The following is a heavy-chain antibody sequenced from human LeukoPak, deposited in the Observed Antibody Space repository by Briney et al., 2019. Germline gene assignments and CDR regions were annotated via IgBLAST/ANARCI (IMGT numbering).Heavy chain of an antibody. CDR3: ARVLSGWSPIADAFDI. V-gene: IGHV3-11*04. J-gene: IGHJ3*02. D-gene: IGHD6-19*01. CDR2: ISSSGSTI. Sequence: GGSLRLSCAASGFTFSDYYMSWIRQAPGKGLEWVSYISSSGSTIYYADSVKGRFAISRDNAKNSLYLQMNSLRAEDTAVYYCARVLSGWSPIADAFDIWGQGTMVTVSS. CDR1: GFTFSDYY.